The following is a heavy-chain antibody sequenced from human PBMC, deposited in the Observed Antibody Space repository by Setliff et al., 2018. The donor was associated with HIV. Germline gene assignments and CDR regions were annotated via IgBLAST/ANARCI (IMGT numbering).Heavy chain of an antibody. CDR1: GYTLSELS. J-gene: IGHJ6*03. V-gene: IGHV1-24*01. CDR2: FDPQDGET. D-gene: IGHD1-20*01. CDR3: ARDRRAYTLLYYYYYMDV. Sequence: ASVKVSCKVYGYTLSELSIHWVRQAPGKGLEWMGYFDPQDGETVYAQKFQGRVTLTEDTSTGTAYMELRSLRSGDTAVYYCARDRRAYTLLYYYYYMDVWGKGTTVTVSS.